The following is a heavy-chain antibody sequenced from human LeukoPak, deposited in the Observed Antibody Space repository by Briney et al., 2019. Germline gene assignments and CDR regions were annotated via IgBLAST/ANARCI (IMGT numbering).Heavy chain of an antibody. D-gene: IGHD3-3*01. V-gene: IGHV4-59*01. CDR2: IYYSGST. CDR3: ARATRYDFWSSYPWWFDP. J-gene: IGHJ5*02. CDR1: GGSISSYY. Sequence: SGTLSLTCTVSGGSISSYYWSWIRQPPGKGLEWIGYIYYSGSTNYNPSLKSRVTISVDTSKNQYSLKLSSVTAADSAVYYCARATRYDFWSSYPWWFDPWGQGTLVTVSS.